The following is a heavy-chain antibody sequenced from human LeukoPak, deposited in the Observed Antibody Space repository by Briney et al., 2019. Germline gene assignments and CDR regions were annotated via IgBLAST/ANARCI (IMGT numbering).Heavy chain of an antibody. V-gene: IGHV1-2*02. CDR1: GYTFTGYY. CDR3: ARGSAAMINYFDY. Sequence: ASVKASCKASGYTFTGYYMHWVRQAPGQGLEWMGWINPNSGGTNYAQKLQGRVTMTTDTSTSTAYMELRSLRSDDTAVYYCARGSAAMINYFDYWGQGTLVTVSS. CDR2: INPNSGGT. D-gene: IGHD5-18*01. J-gene: IGHJ4*02.